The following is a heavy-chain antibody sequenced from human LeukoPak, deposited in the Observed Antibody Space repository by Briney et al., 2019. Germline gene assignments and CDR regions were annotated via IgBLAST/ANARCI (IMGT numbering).Heavy chain of an antibody. Sequence: ASVKVSCKVSGYTLTELSMHWVRQAPGKGLEWRGGFDPEDGETIYAQKFQGRVTMTEDTSTDTAYMELSSLRSEDTAVYYCATGRGDYVYYYYYGMDVWGQGTTVTVSS. D-gene: IGHD4-17*01. J-gene: IGHJ6*02. V-gene: IGHV1-24*01. CDR3: ATGRGDYVYYYYYGMDV. CDR2: FDPEDGET. CDR1: GYTLTELS.